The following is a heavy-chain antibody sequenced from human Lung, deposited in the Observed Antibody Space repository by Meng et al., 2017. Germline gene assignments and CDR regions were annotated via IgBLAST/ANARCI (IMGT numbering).Heavy chain of an antibody. V-gene: IGHV1-2*06. CDR1: GYNFPDYY. Sequence: VQSGVEVKKPGASGKVSCKPSGYNFPDYYIHWVRRAPGQGLEWMGRINPKSGDTHYAQKFQARVTMTGDTSISTAYMELSGLRSDDTAMYYCARDEDISAAGKLFGDYWGQGTLVTVSS. J-gene: IGHJ4*02. CDR3: ARDEDISAAGKLFGDY. D-gene: IGHD6-25*01. CDR2: INPKSGDT.